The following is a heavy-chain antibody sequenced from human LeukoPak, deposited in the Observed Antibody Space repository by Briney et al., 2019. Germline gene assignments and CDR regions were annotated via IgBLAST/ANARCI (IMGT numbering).Heavy chain of an antibody. CDR1: GFTFDDYA. J-gene: IGHJ4*02. CDR3: AKDSDTAMEGYFDY. D-gene: IGHD5-18*01. Sequence: GGSLRLSCAASGFTFDDYAMHWVRQAPGKGLEWVSGISWNSGSIGYADSVKGRFTISRDNAKNSLYLRMNSLRAEDTALYYCAKDSDTAMEGYFDYWGQGTLVTVSS. V-gene: IGHV3-9*01. CDR2: ISWNSGSI.